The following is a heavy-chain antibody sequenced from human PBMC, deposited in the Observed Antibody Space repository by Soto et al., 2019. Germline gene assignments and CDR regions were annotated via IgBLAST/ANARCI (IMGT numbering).Heavy chain of an antibody. V-gene: IGHV3-7*03. CDR2: MKQDGSGK. Sequence: GGSLRLSCAASGFTFGSDWMSWVRQAPGKGLEWVATMKQDGSGKYYVDSVKGRCTISRDNAKNSLDLQMNSLSAEDTAVYYCARDLTHSDIVVVANWFDPWGQGTLVTVSS. D-gene: IGHD2-15*01. CDR3: ARDLTHSDIVVVANWFDP. J-gene: IGHJ5*02. CDR1: GFTFGSDW.